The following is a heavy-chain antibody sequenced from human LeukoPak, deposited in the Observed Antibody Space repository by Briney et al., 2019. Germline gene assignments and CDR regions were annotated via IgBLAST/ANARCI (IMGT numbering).Heavy chain of an antibody. CDR2: VYYSGST. Sequence: PSETLSLTCTVSGGSIRSSSYYWGWIRQPPGKGLEWIGSVYYSGSTYYNSSLKSRVTLSVDTSKNHFSLKLSSVTAADTAVYYCARHVRRDGYNFAYCGQGTLVTVSS. J-gene: IGHJ4*02. CDR1: GGSIRSSSYY. V-gene: IGHV4-39*01. CDR3: ARHVRRDGYNFAY. D-gene: IGHD5-24*01.